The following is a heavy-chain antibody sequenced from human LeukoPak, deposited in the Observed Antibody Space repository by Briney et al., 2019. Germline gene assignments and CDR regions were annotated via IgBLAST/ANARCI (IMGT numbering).Heavy chain of an antibody. CDR1: GGSFSGYY. J-gene: IGHJ4*02. CDR3: AGPSHLRAFDY. D-gene: IGHD3-10*01. V-gene: IGHV4-34*01. CDR2: INHSGST. Sequence: SETLSLTCAVYGGSFSGYYWSWIRQPPGKGLEWIGEINHSGSTNYNPSLKSRVTISVDTSKNQFSLKLGSVTAADTAVYYCAGPSHLRAFDYWGQGTLVTVSS.